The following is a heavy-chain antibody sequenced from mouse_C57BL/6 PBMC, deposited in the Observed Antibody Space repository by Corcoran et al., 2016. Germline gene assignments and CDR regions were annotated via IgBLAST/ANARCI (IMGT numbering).Heavy chain of an antibody. CDR1: GYTFTDYY. V-gene: IGHV1-26*01. CDR2: INPNNGGT. Sequence: EVQLQQSGPELVKPGASVKISCKASGYTFTDYYMNWVKQSHGKSLEWIGDINPNNGGTSYNQKFKGKATLTVDKSSSTAYMELRSLTSEDSAVYYCARTGFAYWGKGTLVTVSA. J-gene: IGHJ3*01. CDR3: ARTGFAY.